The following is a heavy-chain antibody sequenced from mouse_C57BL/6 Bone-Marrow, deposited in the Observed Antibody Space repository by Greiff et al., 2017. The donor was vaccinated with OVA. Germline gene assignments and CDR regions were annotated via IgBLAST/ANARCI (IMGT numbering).Heavy chain of an antibody. CDR1: GYTFTSYW. V-gene: IGHV1-64*01. CDR2: IHPNSGST. D-gene: IGHD1-2*01. Sequence: QVQLQQPGAELVKPGASVKLSCKASGYTFTSYWMHWVKQRPGQGLEWIGMIHPNSGSTNYNEKFKSKATLTVDKSSSTAYMQLSSLTSEDSAVYYCARYGPTGAMDYWGQGTSVTVSS. CDR3: ARYGPTGAMDY. J-gene: IGHJ4*01.